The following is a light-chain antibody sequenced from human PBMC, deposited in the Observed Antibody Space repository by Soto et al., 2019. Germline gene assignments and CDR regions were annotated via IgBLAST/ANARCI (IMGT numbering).Light chain of an antibody. V-gene: IGLV2-14*01. CDR2: GVN. CDR3: SAYTTSNTLI. CDR1: SSDVGGYDY. Sequence: QSVLTQPASVSGSPGQSVTISCTGTSSDVGGYDYVSWYQQHPGTAPKLILYGVNNRPSGVSNRFSGSKSGNTASLIISGLQTEDEASYYCSAYTTSNTLIFGTGTKVTVL. J-gene: IGLJ1*01.